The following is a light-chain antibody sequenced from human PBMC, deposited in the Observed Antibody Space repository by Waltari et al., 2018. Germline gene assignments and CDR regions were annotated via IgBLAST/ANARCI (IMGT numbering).Light chain of an antibody. CDR2: YCSDTDK. CDR3: MIWPSNASV. Sequence: QPVLTQPPSSSASPGESARLTCTLPSDIIVGRYNIYWYQQKPGSPPRSLLYYCSDTDKGQGSGVHSRFSGSKDASATTGILLISGLQSEDEADYYCMIWPSNASVFGTGTKVTVL. CDR1: SDIIVGRYN. J-gene: IGLJ1*01. V-gene: IGLV5-37*01.